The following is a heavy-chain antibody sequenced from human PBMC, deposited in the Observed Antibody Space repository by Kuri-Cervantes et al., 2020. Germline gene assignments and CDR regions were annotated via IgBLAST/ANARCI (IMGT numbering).Heavy chain of an antibody. CDR3: SSSPGYYGA. CDR1: GYTFTSYD. V-gene: IGHV1-8*01. Sequence: ASVKVSCKASGYTFTSYDINWVGQATGQGLEGMGWMNPNSGNTGYGQKFQGRFTMATDASTSTAYMELRSLRSDDTPVYYCSSSPGYYGAWGQGTLVTVSS. D-gene: IGHD3-22*01. J-gene: IGHJ5*02. CDR2: MNPNSGNT.